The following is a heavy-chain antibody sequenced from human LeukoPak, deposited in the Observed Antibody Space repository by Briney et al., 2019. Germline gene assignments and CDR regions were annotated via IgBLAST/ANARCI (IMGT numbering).Heavy chain of an antibody. Sequence: KTSETLSLTCTVSGGSISSYYWSWIRQPPGKGLEWIGYIYYSGSTNYNPSLKSRVTISVDTSKSQFSLKLSSVTAADTAVYYCASGYGYDSSGYYYDYWGQGTLVTVSS. CDR3: ASGYGYDSSGYYYDY. CDR1: GGSISSYY. V-gene: IGHV4-59*01. J-gene: IGHJ4*02. D-gene: IGHD3-22*01. CDR2: IYYSGST.